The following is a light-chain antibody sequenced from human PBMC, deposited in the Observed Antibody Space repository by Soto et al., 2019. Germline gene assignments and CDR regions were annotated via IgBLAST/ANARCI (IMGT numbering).Light chain of an antibody. CDR3: QQSYSTLIT. Sequence: ILLTQSPSSLSASLGDRVTITCRASQGIDSSFAWYQQKPGKAPKLLIYAASSLQSGVPSRFSGSGSGTDFTLTISSLQPEDFATYYCQQSYSTLITFGQGTRLEIK. CDR1: QGIDSS. V-gene: IGKV1-39*01. CDR2: AAS. J-gene: IGKJ5*01.